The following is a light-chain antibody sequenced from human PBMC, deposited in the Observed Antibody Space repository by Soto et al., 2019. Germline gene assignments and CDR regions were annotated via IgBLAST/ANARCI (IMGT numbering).Light chain of an antibody. V-gene: IGKV3D-20*02. CDR1: QSVSANY. J-gene: IGKJ5*01. CDR2: DAS. Sequence: EIVLTQYPGTLSLSPLERATLXYMASQSVSANYLAWYQQKPGQAPRLLIYDASRRATGIPDRFGGSGSGTDFTLTISSLEPEDFAVYYCQQRSNWITFGQGTRLEIK. CDR3: QQRSNWIT.